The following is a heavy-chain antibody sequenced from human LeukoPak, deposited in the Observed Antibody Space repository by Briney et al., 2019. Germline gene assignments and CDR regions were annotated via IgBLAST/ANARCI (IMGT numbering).Heavy chain of an antibody. V-gene: IGHV3-48*02. CDR2: ISSSSSTI. CDR3: ARDRHDSSGYYYEGNP. J-gene: IGHJ5*02. D-gene: IGHD3-22*01. Sequence: PGGSLRLSCAASGFTFSSYSMNWVRQAPGKGLEWVSYISSSSSTIYYADSVKGRFTISRDNAKNSLYLQMNSLRDEDTAVYYCARDRHDSSGYYYEGNPRGQGTLVTVSS. CDR1: GFTFSSYS.